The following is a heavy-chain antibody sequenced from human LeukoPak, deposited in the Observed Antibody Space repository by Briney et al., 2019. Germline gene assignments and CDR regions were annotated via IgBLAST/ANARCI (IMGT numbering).Heavy chain of an antibody. CDR1: GFPFSSYS. CDR2: ISAGSSSI. CDR3: AARHCVNGVCPFES. Sequence: KSGGSLRLSWAASGFPFSSYSVTWARKAPGEGLEWVSSISAGSSSIYYTDSVKDRFTISRHNAKNALYLQMNSLRAEDTAVYYCAARHCVNGVCPFESCGQGTLVTVSS. J-gene: IGHJ1*01. V-gene: IGHV3-21*01. D-gene: IGHD2-8*01.